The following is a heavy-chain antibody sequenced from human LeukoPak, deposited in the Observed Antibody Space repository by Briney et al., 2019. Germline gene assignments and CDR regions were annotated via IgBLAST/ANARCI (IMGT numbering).Heavy chain of an antibody. J-gene: IGHJ4*02. CDR2: IKGKPDGGTT. Sequence: GGSLRLSCVVSGFTFTNAWMNWVRQVPGKGLEWVGRIKGKPDGGTTDYAAPVKGRFTISRDNSKDTVYLQMNSLKTEDTAMYYCTTSGSYWGQGTLVTVSS. CDR3: TTSGSY. CDR1: GFTFTNAW. V-gene: IGHV3-15*07.